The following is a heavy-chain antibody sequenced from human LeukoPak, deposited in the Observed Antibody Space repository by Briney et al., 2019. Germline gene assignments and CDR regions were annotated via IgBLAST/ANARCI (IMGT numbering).Heavy chain of an antibody. CDR1: GFTLSRYG. V-gene: IGHV3-74*01. Sequence: GGSLRLSCAASGFTLSRYGMNWVRQAPGKGLVWVSRINSEGSSTTYADSVKGRFTISRDNAKNTLILQMNSLRAEDTAVYYCARDYYSHFDYWGQGTLVTVSS. D-gene: IGHD3-22*01. CDR3: ARDYYSHFDY. J-gene: IGHJ4*02. CDR2: INSEGSST.